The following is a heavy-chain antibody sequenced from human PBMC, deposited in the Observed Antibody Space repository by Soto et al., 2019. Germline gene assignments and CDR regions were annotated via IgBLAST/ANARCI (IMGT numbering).Heavy chain of an antibody. CDR2: IIPVFTKA. V-gene: IGHV1-69*18. CDR3: ARMGHPLSGAFDL. Sequence: QVQLVQSGAEVKKPGSSVKVSCKASGGTFGNYAVSWLRQAPGQGLAWMGTIIPVFTKATYAQKFQGRVTITANDSSTTAYMELNSLRSEDTAIYYCARMGHPLSGAFDLWGQGAMGTVSS. J-gene: IGHJ3*01. CDR1: GGTFGNYA. D-gene: IGHD3-10*01.